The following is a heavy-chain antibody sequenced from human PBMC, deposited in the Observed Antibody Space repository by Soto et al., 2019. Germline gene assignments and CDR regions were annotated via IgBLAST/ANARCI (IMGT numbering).Heavy chain of an antibody. CDR3: ARAGYCSGGSCYYYYYGMDV. CDR2: IIPIFGTA. J-gene: IGHJ6*02. V-gene: IGHV1-69*13. CDR1: GGTFSSYA. D-gene: IGHD2-15*01. Sequence: ASVKVSCKASGGTFSSYAISWVRQAPGQGLEWMGGIIPIFGTANYAQKFQGRVTITADESTSTAYMELSSLRSEDTAMYYCARAGYCSGGSCYYYYYGMDVWGQGTTVTVSS.